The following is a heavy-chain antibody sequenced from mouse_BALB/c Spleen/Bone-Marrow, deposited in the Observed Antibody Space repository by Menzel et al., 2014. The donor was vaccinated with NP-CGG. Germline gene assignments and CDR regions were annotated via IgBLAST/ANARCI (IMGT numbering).Heavy chain of an antibody. Sequence: VQLQQSGAELVRPGSSVKISCKASGYAFSIYWMNWVKQRPGQGLEWIGQIYPGDDDTDYNGKFKGKATLTADRSSSTAYMQLNSLTSEDSAVHFCARGGISIDYWGQGTTLTVSS. J-gene: IGHJ2*01. CDR1: GYAFSIYW. CDR3: ARGGISIDY. CDR2: IYPGDDDT. V-gene: IGHV1-80*01.